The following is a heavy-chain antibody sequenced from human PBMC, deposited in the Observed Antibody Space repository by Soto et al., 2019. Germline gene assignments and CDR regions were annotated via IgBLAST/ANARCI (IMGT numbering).Heavy chain of an antibody. Sequence: ASVKVSCKSSGYPFTHYGITWIRQAPGQGLEWMGWISPFNGNTNYGQTLQGRVTLTTETSTSTVYMELRSLRSDDTAVYYCARDQSFDRTYYYGIDGFDYWGQG. CDR2: ISPFNGNT. D-gene: IGHD3-10*01. V-gene: IGHV1-18*01. CDR1: GYPFTHYG. CDR3: ARDQSFDRTYYYGIDGFDY. J-gene: IGHJ4*02.